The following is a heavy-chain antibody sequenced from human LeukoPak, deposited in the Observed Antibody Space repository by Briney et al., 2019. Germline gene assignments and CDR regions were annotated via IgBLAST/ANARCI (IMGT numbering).Heavy chain of an antibody. CDR3: ARTRYSSGWSPTYGMDV. J-gene: IGHJ6*02. Sequence: ALETLSLTCTVSGGSISSYYWSWIRQPPGKGLEWIGYIYYSGSTNYNPSLKSRVTISVDTSKNQFSLKLSSVTAADTAVYYCARTRYSSGWSPTYGMDVWGQGTTVTVSS. CDR2: IYYSGST. V-gene: IGHV4-59*01. D-gene: IGHD6-19*01. CDR1: GGSISSYY.